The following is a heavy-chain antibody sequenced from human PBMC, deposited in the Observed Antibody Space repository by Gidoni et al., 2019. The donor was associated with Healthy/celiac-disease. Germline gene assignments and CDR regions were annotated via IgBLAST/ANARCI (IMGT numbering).Heavy chain of an antibody. CDR1: GFTFDDYA. V-gene: IGHV3-9*01. D-gene: IGHD4-17*01. CDR3: AKADDYGDRTGFDY. J-gene: IGHJ4*02. Sequence: EVQLVESGGGLVQPGRYLRLSCAASGFTFDDYAMHWVRQAPGKGLEWVSGISWNSGRIGYADSVKGRFTISRDNAKNSLYLQMNSLRAEDTALYYCAKADDYGDRTGFDYWGQGTLVTVSS. CDR2: ISWNSGRI.